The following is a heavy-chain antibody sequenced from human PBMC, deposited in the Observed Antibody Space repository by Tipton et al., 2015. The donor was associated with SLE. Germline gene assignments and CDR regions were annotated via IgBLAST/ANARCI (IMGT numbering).Heavy chain of an antibody. CDR3: ARGGVGGYDYFDH. J-gene: IGHJ4*02. CDR2: MSYSGST. D-gene: IGHD5-12*01. V-gene: IGHV4-31*02. Sequence: LRLSCTVSGGSISSDDYYWTWIRQHPGKGLEWIGHMSYSGSTHYNPSLRSRITISVDTSKNHFSLKLSSVTAADTAVYYCARGGVGGYDYFDHWGQGTLVTVSS. CDR1: GGSISSDDYY.